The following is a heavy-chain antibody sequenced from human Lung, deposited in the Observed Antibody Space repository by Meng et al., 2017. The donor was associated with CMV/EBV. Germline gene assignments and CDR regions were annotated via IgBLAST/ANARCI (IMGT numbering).Heavy chain of an antibody. CDR3: ARAFGGTIFGVVNYYYGMEV. CDR1: GGSFSGYY. D-gene: IGHD3-3*01. V-gene: IGHV4-34*01. CDR2: INHSGST. Sequence: SETLSLTCAVYGGSFSGYYWSWIRQPPGKGLEWIGEINHSGSTNYNPSLKSRVTISVDTSKNQFSLKLSSVTAADTAVYYCARAFGGTIFGVVNYYYGMEVWGQGTXVTVYS. J-gene: IGHJ6*02.